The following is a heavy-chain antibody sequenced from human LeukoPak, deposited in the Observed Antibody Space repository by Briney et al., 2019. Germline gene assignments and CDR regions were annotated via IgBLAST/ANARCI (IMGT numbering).Heavy chain of an antibody. V-gene: IGHV4-31*03. CDR2: IYYTGNT. Sequence: PSETLSLTCTVSGGSVSSVNYYWTWIPQHEGKGLEWIGYIYYTGNTHYNPSLKSRLTISVDTSKNHFSLNLTSVSAADTALYYCARAPIAVVTPPHFFDSWGQGTLVTVSS. D-gene: IGHD4-23*01. J-gene: IGHJ4*02. CDR1: GGSVSSVNYY. CDR3: ARAPIAVVTPPHFFDS.